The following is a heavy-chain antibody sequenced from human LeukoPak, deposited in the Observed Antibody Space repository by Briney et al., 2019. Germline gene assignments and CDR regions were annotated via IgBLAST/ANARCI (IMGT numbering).Heavy chain of an antibody. CDR2: TYPGGSNG. D-gene: IGHD5-18*01. J-gene: IGHJ4*02. Sequence: GESLKISCKCSGFDFTAYGIAWVRQMPGKGLEWMGNTYPGGSNGRYSPSFQGQVTMSADKSITTVYLQWSSLKASDTAMYYCARHLHSAWFGFWGQGSLVTVSS. V-gene: IGHV5-51*01. CDR3: ARHLHSAWFGF. CDR1: GFDFTAYG.